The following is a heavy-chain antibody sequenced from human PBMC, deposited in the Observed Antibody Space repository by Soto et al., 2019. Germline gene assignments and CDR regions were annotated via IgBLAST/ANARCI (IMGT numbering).Heavy chain of an antibody. CDR3: ARLQWPSKSGFDV. CDR2: IRQDGSQI. J-gene: IGHJ3*01. D-gene: IGHD6-19*01. V-gene: IGHV3-7*03. Sequence: HPGGSLRLSCADSGFTFSSYWMSWVRQAPGKGLEWVANIRQDGSQIFYLGSVKGRFTVSRDNAKNSLYLQMNSLRAEDTAVYYCARLQWPSKSGFDVWGQGTMVTVSS. CDR1: GFTFSSYW.